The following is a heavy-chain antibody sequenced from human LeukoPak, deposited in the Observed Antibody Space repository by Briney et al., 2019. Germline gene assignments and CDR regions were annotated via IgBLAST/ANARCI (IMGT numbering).Heavy chain of an antibody. D-gene: IGHD5-12*01. Sequence: GGSLRLSCAASGFTFSSYAMSWVRQAPGKGLEWVSAISGSGGSTYYADSVKGRFTISRDNSKSTLYLQMNSLRAEDTAVYYCAKDSRGYSGYDLVVWGQGTLVTVSS. V-gene: IGHV3-23*01. CDR3: AKDSRGYSGYDLVV. J-gene: IGHJ4*02. CDR1: GFTFSSYA. CDR2: ISGSGGST.